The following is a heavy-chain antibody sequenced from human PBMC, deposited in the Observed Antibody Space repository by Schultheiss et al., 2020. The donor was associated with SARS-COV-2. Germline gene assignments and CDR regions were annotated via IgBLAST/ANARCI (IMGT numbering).Heavy chain of an antibody. D-gene: IGHD3-22*01. V-gene: IGHV3-33*08. J-gene: IGHJ6*02. CDR1: GFTFSAYS. Sequence: GGSLRLSCAASGFTFSAYSMHWVRQAPGKGLEWVAGMWYDGSNEYHADSVKGRFSISRDNSKDTLYLQMNSLRGDDTAEYYCARDVDSSAWNGMDVWGQGTTVTRLL. CDR2: MWYDGSNE. CDR3: ARDVDSSAWNGMDV.